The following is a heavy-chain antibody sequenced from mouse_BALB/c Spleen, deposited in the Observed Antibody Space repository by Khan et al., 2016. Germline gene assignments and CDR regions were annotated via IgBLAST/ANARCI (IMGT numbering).Heavy chain of an antibody. CDR1: GFTFSSFG. V-gene: IGHV5-17*02. Sequence: EVELVESGGGLVQPGGSRKLSCAASGFTFSSFGMHWVRQAPEKGLEWVAFISSGGSVIYYADTVKGRFTISRDNPKNTPFLQMTSLRSEDTAMYYCGRGDYWGQGTTLTVSS. CDR2: ISSGGSVI. CDR3: GRGDY. J-gene: IGHJ2*01.